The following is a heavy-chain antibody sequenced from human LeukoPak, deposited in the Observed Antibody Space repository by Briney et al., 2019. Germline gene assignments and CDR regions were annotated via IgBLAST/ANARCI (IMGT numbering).Heavy chain of an antibody. CDR2: ISPNSGGT. CDR1: GYTFTGYY. D-gene: IGHD4-17*01. Sequence: ASVKVSCKASGYTFTGYYMHWVRQAPGQGLEWMGRISPNSGGTNYAQKFQGRVTMTRDTSISTAYMELSRLRSDDTAVYYCARDPRWTDYGDYWFDPWGQGTLVTVSS. V-gene: IGHV1-2*06. CDR3: ARDPRWTDYGDYWFDP. J-gene: IGHJ5*02.